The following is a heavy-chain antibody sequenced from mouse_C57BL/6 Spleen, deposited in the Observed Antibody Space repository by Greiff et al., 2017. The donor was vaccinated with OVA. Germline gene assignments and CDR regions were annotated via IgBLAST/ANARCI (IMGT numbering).Heavy chain of an antibody. CDR2: IYPSDSET. Sequence: VQLQQSGAELVRPGSSVKLSCKASGYTFTSYWMDWVKQRPGQGLEWIGNIYPSDSETHYNQKFKDKATLTVDKSSSTAYMQLSSLTSEDSAVYYCERGRYFDYWGQGTTLTVSS. J-gene: IGHJ2*01. V-gene: IGHV1-61*01. CDR1: GYTFTSYW. CDR3: ERGRYFDY. D-gene: IGHD3-3*01.